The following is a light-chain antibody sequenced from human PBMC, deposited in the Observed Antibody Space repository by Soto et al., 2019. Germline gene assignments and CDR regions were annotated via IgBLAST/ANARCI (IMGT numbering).Light chain of an antibody. V-gene: IGKV3-15*01. CDR3: PQYTNWPPWT. CDR1: QSVSSD. CDR2: AAS. J-gene: IGKJ1*01. Sequence: EIVVTQSPATLSVSPGERATLSCRASQSVSSDLAWYQQKPGQAPRLLIYAASNRATGIPARFSGSGSGTEFTLTISSLQSEDFAVYYCPQYTNWPPWTFGQGTKVEIK.